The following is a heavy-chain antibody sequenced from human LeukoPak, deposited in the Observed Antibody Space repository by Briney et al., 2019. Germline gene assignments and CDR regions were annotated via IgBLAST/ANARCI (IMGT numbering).Heavy chain of an antibody. CDR1: GFTFSSYS. J-gene: IGHJ4*02. CDR2: ISSSSSYI. V-gene: IGHV3-21*01. D-gene: IGHD1-26*01. Sequence: GGSLRLSCAASGFTFSSYSMNWVRQAPGKGLEWVSSISSSSSYIYYADSLKGRFTISRDNAKNSLYLQMNSLRAEDTAVYYCAKGELGAPPNWGQGTLVTVSS. CDR3: AKGELGAPPN.